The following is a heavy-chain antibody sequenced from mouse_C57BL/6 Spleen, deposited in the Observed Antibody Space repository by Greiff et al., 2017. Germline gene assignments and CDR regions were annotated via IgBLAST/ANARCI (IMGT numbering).Heavy chain of an antibody. D-gene: IGHD1-1*01. CDR1: GYAFSSYW. V-gene: IGHV1-80*01. J-gene: IGHJ3*01. CDR3: ARSDGSSYKVWFAY. Sequence: QVQLKESGAELVKPGASVKISCKASGYAFSSYWMNWVKQRPGKGLEWIGQIYPGDGDTNYNGKFKGKATLTADKSSSTAYMQRSSLTSEDSAVYFCARSDGSSYKVWFAYWGQGTLVTVSA. CDR2: IYPGDGDT.